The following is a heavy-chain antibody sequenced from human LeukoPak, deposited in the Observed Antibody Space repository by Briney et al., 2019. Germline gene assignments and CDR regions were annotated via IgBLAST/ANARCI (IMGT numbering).Heavy chain of an antibody. CDR2: IDSDGSST. CDR3: ARDPLGYCSSTSCYTWYFDL. J-gene: IGHJ2*01. Sequence: GGSLRLSCAASGFTFSSYWMHWVRQAPGKGLVWVSRIDSDGSSTSYADSVKGRFTISRDNAKNTLYLQMNSLRAEDTAVYYCARDPLGYCSSTSCYTWYFDLWGRGTLVTVSS. D-gene: IGHD2-2*02. V-gene: IGHV3-74*01. CDR1: GFTFSSYW.